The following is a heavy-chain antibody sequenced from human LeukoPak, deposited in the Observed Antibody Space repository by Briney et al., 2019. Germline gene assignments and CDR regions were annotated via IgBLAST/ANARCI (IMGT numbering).Heavy chain of an antibody. D-gene: IGHD2-2*01. J-gene: IGHJ5*01. Sequence: PGGSLRLSCAASGFTFSTFAMSWVRQSPGKGLEWVSAISESGGGTYYADSVRGRFTISRDNSKNTLYLQLNSLRAEDTALNYCAKVFVVVPAAIGWFDSWGQGTLVTVSS. CDR3: AKVFVVVPAAIGWFDS. V-gene: IGHV3-23*01. CDR2: ISESGGGT. CDR1: GFTFSTFA.